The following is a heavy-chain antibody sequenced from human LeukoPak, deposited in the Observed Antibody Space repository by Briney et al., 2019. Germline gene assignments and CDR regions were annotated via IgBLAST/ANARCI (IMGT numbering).Heavy chain of an antibody. D-gene: IGHD1-26*01. CDR1: GSTFDNYT. Sequence: GGSLTLFCAASGSTFDNYTIQWVRHAPGEGLGWVSLVSWDAGSTNYAPSVKGRSTISRNKSKKYIYLQMTSLRTAGSAMNYCAKDMYWAPGYSNIHRPQAAFHSGGLGSMVTAS. CDR2: VSWDAGST. J-gene: IGHJ3*02. V-gene: IGHV3-43*01. CDR3: AKDMYWAPGYSNIHRPQAAFHS.